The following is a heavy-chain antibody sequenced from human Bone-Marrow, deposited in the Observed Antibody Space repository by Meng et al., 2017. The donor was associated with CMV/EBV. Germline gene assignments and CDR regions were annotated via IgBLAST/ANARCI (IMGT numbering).Heavy chain of an antibody. D-gene: IGHD2-2*01. V-gene: IGHV1-69*02. J-gene: IGHJ5*02. CDR2: IIPILGIA. CDR1: GGTFSSYT. CDR3: ARGPSPSLEYCSSTSCYH. Sequence: SVKVSCKASGGTFSSYTISWVRQAPGQGLEWMGRIIPILGIANYAQKFQGRVTITADKSTSTAYMELSSLRSEDTAVYYCARGPSPSLEYCSSTSCYHWGQGTLVTFSS.